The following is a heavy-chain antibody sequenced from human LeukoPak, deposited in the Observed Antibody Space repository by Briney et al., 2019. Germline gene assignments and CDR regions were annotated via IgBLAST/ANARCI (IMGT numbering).Heavy chain of an antibody. CDR1: GFTFRNHW. V-gene: IGHV3-7*01. Sequence: GGSLRLSCAASGFTFRNHWMGWVRQAPGRGLEWVASINQDGSENYYVDSVKGRFTISRDNAKNSLYLQMNSLRAEDTAVYCCARDSSGWAFDYWGQGTRVTVSS. CDR3: ARDSSGWAFDY. CDR2: INQDGSEN. J-gene: IGHJ4*02. D-gene: IGHD6-25*01.